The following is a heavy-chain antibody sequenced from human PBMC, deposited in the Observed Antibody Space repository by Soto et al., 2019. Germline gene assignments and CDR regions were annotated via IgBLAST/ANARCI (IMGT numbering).Heavy chain of an antibody. J-gene: IGHJ4*02. V-gene: IGHV3-74*01. Sequence: GGSLRLSCAASGFTFTNYWMHWVRQVPGKGLVWVSRINADGSYASYADFVKGRFTISRDNSRNTVHLQMNSLSAEDTAVYYCARDFTTAETPGDDFDYWGQGIPVTSPQ. CDR3: ARDFTTAETPGDDFDY. D-gene: IGHD4-17*01. CDR1: GFTFTNYW. CDR2: INADGSYA.